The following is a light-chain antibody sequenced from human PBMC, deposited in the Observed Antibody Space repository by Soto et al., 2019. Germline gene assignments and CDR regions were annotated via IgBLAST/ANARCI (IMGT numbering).Light chain of an antibody. V-gene: IGKV1-39*01. CDR1: QDIYNY. CDR3: EQTYSTPVT. CDR2: AAS. J-gene: IGKJ5*01. Sequence: DIQMTHSPSSLFASVCDIFSITCXATQDIYNYLNWYQQKPGKAPKLLIYAASSVQSGVPLRFSGTGSGTDFTLTISSLQPEDFATYYCEQTYSTPVTFGQGTRLEIK.